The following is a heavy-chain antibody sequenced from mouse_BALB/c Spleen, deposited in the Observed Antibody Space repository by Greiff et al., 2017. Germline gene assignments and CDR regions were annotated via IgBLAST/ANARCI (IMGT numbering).Heavy chain of an antibody. D-gene: IGHD1-1*01. CDR1: GFSLTGYG. Sequence: QVQLKQSGPGLVAPSQSLSITCTASGFSLTGYGVNWVRQPPGKGLEWLGMIWGDGSTDYNSALTSRLSISKDNSKSQVFLKMNSLQTDDTARYYCARDDYGSSYGFAYWGQGTLVTVSA. J-gene: IGHJ3*01. CDR3: ARDDYGSSYGFAY. V-gene: IGHV2-6-7*01. CDR2: IWGDGST.